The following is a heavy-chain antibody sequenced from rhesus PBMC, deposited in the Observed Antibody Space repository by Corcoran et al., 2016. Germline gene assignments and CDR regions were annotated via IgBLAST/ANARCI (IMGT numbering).Heavy chain of an antibody. CDR2: ISGSSGST. Sequence: QVQLQESGPGLVKPSETLSLTCAVSGGSVSSSNWWSWIHQPPGKGLAWIGYISGSSGSTYYNPSLKSRVTISTDTSKNQFSLKLSSVTAADTAVYYCARELQYLDWLLSYGDWGQGVLVTVSS. CDR1: GGSVSSSNW. D-gene: IGHD3-3*01. V-gene: IGHV4-65*01. J-gene: IGHJ4*01. CDR3: ARELQYLDWLLSYGD.